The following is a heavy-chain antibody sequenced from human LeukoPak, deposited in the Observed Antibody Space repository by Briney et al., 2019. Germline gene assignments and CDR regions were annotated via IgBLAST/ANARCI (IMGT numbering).Heavy chain of an antibody. Sequence: GASVKVSCKASGYTFTGYYMHWVRQAPGQGLEWMGWISAYNGNTNYAQKLQGRVTMTTDTSTSTAYMELRSLRSDDTAVYYCAREVYYYGRGGWFDPWGQGTLVTVSS. CDR3: AREVYYYGRGGWFDP. V-gene: IGHV1-18*04. CDR2: ISAYNGNT. CDR1: GYTFTGYY. D-gene: IGHD3-10*01. J-gene: IGHJ5*02.